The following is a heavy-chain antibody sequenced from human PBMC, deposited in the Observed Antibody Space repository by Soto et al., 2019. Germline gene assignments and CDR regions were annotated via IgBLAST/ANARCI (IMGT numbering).Heavy chain of an antibody. CDR3: ARDGYIYTGNYYYYNMDV. J-gene: IGHJ6*02. CDR1: GGSINNGYYF. V-gene: IGHV4-30-4*01. Sequence: SETMSLTCPVSGGSINNGYYFWSWIHQPPGKGLEWIGYIYYSGSTHYNPSLKSRVTISVDTSRNQFSLRLSSVTAADTAVYYCARDGYIYTGNYYYYNMDVWGQGTTVTVSS. D-gene: IGHD5-12*01. CDR2: IYYSGST.